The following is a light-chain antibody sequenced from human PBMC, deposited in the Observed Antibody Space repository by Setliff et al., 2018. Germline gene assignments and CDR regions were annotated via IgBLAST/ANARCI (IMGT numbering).Light chain of an antibody. CDR2: DTS. V-gene: IGLV7-46*01. CDR1: TGTVTSGHY. J-gene: IGLJ2*01. Sequence: QAVVTQEPSLTVSPGGTVTLTCGSSTGTVTSGHYPYWFQQKPGQAPKTLIYDTSEKYSWTPARFSGSLLGGKAALTLSGAQPEDEADYYCFLSYSGMGIFGGGTKVTVL. CDR3: FLSYSGMGI.